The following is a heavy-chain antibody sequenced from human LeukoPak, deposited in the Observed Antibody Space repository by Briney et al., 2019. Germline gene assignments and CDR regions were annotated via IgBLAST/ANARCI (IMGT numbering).Heavy chain of an antibody. D-gene: IGHD6-19*01. Sequence: MPSETLSLTCAVYGGSFSGYYWSWIRQPPGKGLEWIGEINHSGSTNYNPSLKSRVTISVDTSKNQFSLKLSSVTAADTAVYYCARHSHRLTRSSGWWDWFDPWGQGTLVTVSS. V-gene: IGHV4-34*01. CDR1: GGSFSGYY. J-gene: IGHJ5*02. CDR2: INHSGST. CDR3: ARHSHRLTRSSGWWDWFDP.